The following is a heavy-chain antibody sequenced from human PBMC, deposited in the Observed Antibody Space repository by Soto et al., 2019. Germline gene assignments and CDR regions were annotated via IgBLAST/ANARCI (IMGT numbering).Heavy chain of an antibody. CDR1: GYTFTGYY. V-gene: IGHV1-2*02. CDR3: APELNSGLGNLDL. D-gene: IGHD6-19*01. J-gene: IGHJ5*02. Sequence: GASVKVSCKASGYTFTGYYLHWVRQAPGQGLEWMGWINPNSGVANYAQRFQGRVTMTMDTSISTAYMDVTSLRYDDKGVFYCAPELNSGLGNLDLWGQGTLVTVSS. CDR2: INPNSGVA.